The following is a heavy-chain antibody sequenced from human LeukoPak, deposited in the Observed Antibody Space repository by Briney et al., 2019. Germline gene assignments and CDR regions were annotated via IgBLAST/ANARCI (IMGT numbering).Heavy chain of an antibody. CDR2: INSDGSRT. Sequence: HSGGSLRLSCAASGFTFSNYWMHWVRQAPGKGLVWVSHINSDGSRTNYAASVKGRFTISRDNAKNTLYLQMNSLRAEDTAVYYCARQPDYWGQGTLVTVS. V-gene: IGHV3-74*01. CDR1: GFTFSNYW. D-gene: IGHD1-14*01. J-gene: IGHJ4*02. CDR3: ARQPDY.